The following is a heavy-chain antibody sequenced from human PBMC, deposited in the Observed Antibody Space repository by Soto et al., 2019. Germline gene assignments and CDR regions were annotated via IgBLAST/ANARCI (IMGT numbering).Heavy chain of an antibody. CDR3: ARGIYLKYGLDV. J-gene: IGHJ6*02. CDR1: EFTFNNYW. D-gene: IGHD3-16*02. V-gene: IGHV3-74*01. CDR2: INTDGSTT. Sequence: EVQLVESGGGLVQPGGSLRLSCAASEFTFNNYWMHWVRQVPGKGLEWVSRINTDGSTTNYADSVMGRFTISRDNADNTVYLHMYSLRAEDTAVYYCARGIYLKYGLDVWGQGATVTVSS.